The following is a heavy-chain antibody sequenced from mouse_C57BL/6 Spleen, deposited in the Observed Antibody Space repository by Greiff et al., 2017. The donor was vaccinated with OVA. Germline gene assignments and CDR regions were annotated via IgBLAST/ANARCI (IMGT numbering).Heavy chain of an antibody. V-gene: IGHV14-4*01. Sequence: VQLQQSGAELVRPGASVKLSCTASGFNIKDDYMHWVKQRPEQGLEWIGWIDPENGDPEYASKFQGKATITADTSSNTAYLQLSSLTSEDTAVYYCTTSDYYAMDYWGQGTSVTVSS. J-gene: IGHJ4*01. CDR3: TTSDYYAMDY. CDR2: IDPENGDP. CDR1: GFNIKDDY.